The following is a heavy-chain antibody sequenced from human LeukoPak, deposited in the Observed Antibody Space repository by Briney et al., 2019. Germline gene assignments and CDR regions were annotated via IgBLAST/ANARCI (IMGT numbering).Heavy chain of an antibody. V-gene: IGHV3-74*01. CDR1: GFNFRSYW. CDR3: VRGGMSVIGNPHDPSWFDP. J-gene: IGHJ5*02. D-gene: IGHD1-14*01. CDR2: IHGEGNTI. Sequence: GGSLRLSCAASGFNFRSYWMHWVRQVPGKGLVWVSRIHGEGNTIDYADSVKGRFTVSRDNAKNTLYLQMNSLRAEDTAVYSCVRGGMSVIGNPHDPSWFDPWGQGTLVIVSS.